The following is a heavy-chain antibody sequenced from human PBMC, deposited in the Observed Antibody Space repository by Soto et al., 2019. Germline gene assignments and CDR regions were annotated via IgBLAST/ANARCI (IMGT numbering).Heavy chain of an antibody. CDR2: IDADGSST. V-gene: IGHV3-74*01. Sequence: GGSLRLSCGASASTFSSYWMHWVRQAPGKGLVWVSRIDADGSSTSYADSVKGRFTISRDNAKNTLYLQLNSLRVEDTAVYYCARASVRICSSTNCYTEPRGMDVWGQGTTVTVSS. CDR3: ARASVRICSSTNCYTEPRGMDV. D-gene: IGHD2-2*02. J-gene: IGHJ6*02. CDR1: ASTFSSYW.